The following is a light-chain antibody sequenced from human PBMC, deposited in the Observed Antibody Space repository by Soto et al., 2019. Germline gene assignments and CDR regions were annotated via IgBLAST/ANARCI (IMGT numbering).Light chain of an antibody. CDR2: EVS. Sequence: QSVLTQPASVSGSPGQSITVSCIGTSSDIGDYDYVSWYQQLPGKAPQLIIFEVSNRPSGVPHRFSGSKSGTTASLAISGLQAEDEADYYCTSYSSTNTLVFGGGTKVTVL. CDR3: TSYSSTNTLV. V-gene: IGLV2-14*01. CDR1: SSDIGDYDY. J-gene: IGLJ3*02.